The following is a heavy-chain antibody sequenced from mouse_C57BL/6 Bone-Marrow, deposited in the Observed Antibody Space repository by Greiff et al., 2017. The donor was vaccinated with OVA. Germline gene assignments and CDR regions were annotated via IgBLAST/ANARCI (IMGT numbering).Heavy chain of an antibody. J-gene: IGHJ1*03. V-gene: IGHV1-20*01. D-gene: IGHD1-1*01. CDR3: ARYYYYGSSCWYFDL. CDR1: GYSFTGYF. Sequence: VQLQQSGPELVKPGDSVKISCKASGYSFTGYFMNWVMQSPGKSLEWIGRINPYNGDTFYNQKFKGKATLTVDKSSSTAHMELRSLTSEDSAVYYCARYYYYGSSCWYFDLWGTGTTVTVSS. CDR2: INPYNGDT.